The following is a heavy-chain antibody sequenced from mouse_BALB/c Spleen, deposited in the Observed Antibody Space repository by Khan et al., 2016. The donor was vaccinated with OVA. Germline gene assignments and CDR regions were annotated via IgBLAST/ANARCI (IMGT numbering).Heavy chain of an antibody. Sequence: EVQLQESGPGLVKPSQSLSLTCSVTGYSITSGYFWNWIRQFPENKLEWMGYIRYDGDSNYNPSLINRISITRDTSKNPFFLRLNSVTPEDTATYYCARGGSSGPAWFTSWGQGTLLTVSA. CDR3: ARGGSSGPAWFTS. V-gene: IGHV3-6*02. CDR1: GYSITSGYF. D-gene: IGHD3-1*01. CDR2: IRYDGDS. J-gene: IGHJ3*01.